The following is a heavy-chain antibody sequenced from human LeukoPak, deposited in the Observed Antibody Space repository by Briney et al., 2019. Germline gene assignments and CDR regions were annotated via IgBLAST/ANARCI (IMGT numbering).Heavy chain of an antibody. CDR1: GFTFGDYA. Sequence: GGSLRLSCTASGFTFGDYAMSWVRQAPGKGLEWVGFITSKVCGGTTEYGASEKGRFSISRDDSKSIAYLQMNSLKTEDTAVYYCTRGPFSIYADYGLDYWGQGTLVTVSS. CDR2: ITSKVCGGTT. V-gene: IGHV3-49*04. J-gene: IGHJ4*02. D-gene: IGHD4-17*01. CDR3: TRGPFSIYADYGLDY.